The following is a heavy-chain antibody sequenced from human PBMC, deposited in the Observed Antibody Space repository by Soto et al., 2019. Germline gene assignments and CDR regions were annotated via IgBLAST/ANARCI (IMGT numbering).Heavy chain of an antibody. V-gene: IGHV1-69*01. J-gene: IGHJ6*02. CDR3: XXXXSTVTPGYYYGMDV. D-gene: IGHD4-4*01. CDR1: GGTFSSYA. Sequence: QVQLVQSGAEVKKPGSSVKVSCKASGGTFSSYAISWVRQAPGQGLEWMGGIIPIFGTANYAQKFQGRVTITADESTSTAYMELSSLRSEDTAVYYXXXXXSTVTPGYYYGMDVWGQGTTVTVSS. CDR2: IIPIFGTA.